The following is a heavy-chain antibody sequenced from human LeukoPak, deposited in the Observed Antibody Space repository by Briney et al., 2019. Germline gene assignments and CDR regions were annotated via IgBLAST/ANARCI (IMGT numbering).Heavy chain of an antibody. V-gene: IGHV4-61*02. D-gene: IGHD1-26*01. CDR3: ARGRVGATPNWFDP. CDR1: GGSISSSSYY. Sequence: SETLSLTCTVSGGSISSSSYYWSWIRQPAGKGLEWIGRIYTSGSTNYNPSLKSRVTMSVDTSKNQFSLKLSSVTAADTAVYYCARGRVGATPNWFDPWGQGTLVTVSS. J-gene: IGHJ5*02. CDR2: IYTSGST.